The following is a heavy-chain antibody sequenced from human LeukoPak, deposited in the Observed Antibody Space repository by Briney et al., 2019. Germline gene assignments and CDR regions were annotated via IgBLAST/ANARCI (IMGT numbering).Heavy chain of an antibody. V-gene: IGHV3-30*02. D-gene: IGHD2-15*01. CDR2: IRNDGTHK. CDR3: AKDPGYCSGGSCSPCNFFDY. Sequence: GGSLKLSCAASGFAFSGFGIHWVRHAPGKGLEWVAFIRNDGTHKSYVDSVKGRFTISRDNSKNTLYLQMNSLRAEDTAVYYCAKDPGYCSGGSCSPCNFFDYWGQGTLVTVSS. CDR1: GFAFSGFG. J-gene: IGHJ4*02.